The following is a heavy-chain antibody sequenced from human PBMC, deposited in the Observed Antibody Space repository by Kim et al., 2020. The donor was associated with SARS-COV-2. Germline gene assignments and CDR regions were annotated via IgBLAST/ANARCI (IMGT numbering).Heavy chain of an antibody. V-gene: IGHV3-48*03. CDR3: ARGAGARRLIDY. D-gene: IGHD1-26*01. Sequence: YYADSVKGRLTISRDNAKNSLYLQMNSLRAEDTAVYYCARGAGARRLIDYWGQGTLVTVSS. J-gene: IGHJ4*02.